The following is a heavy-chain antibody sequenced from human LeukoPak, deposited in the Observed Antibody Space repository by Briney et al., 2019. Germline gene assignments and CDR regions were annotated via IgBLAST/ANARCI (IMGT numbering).Heavy chain of an antibody. CDR3: ARDLRVRYCSSTSCYLINWFDP. J-gene: IGHJ5*02. Sequence: PSETLALTRTVSGGSISISSYYWGWIRQPPGKGLEWIGTIYYSGSTNYNPSIKSRVTMSVDTSKNQFSLKLSSVTAADTAVYYCARDLRVRYCSSTSCYLINWFDPWGQGTLVTVSS. CDR1: GGSISISSYY. CDR2: IYYSGST. V-gene: IGHV4-39*07. D-gene: IGHD2-2*01.